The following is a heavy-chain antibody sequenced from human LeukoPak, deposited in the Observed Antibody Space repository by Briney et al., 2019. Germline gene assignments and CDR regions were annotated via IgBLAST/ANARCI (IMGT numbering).Heavy chain of an antibody. CDR3: TRMTTGHDY. J-gene: IGHJ4*02. CDR2: INHSGYT. Sequence: SETLSLTCAVSGVSFDDYYWAWVRQTPGKGLEWIGEINHSGYTNDSPSLKSRVTLSIDTSRKQFSLNLRSVTVTDAGTYYCTRMTTGHDYWGQGTLVTVSS. CDR1: GVSFDDYY. D-gene: IGHD4-17*01. V-gene: IGHV4-34*01.